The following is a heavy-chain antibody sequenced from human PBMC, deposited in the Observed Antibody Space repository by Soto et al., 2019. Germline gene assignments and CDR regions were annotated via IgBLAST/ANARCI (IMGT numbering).Heavy chain of an antibody. V-gene: IGHV1-69*01. Sequence: QVQLVQSGAEVKKPGSSVKVSCKASGGTLSSYSISWVRQAPGQGLEWMGGIVHPSGTATYAKKFQGRVTITADASTSTAYMELTSLSSADTAVYYCAGDKYQLLYNWFDPWGQGTLVTVAS. J-gene: IGHJ5*02. CDR2: IVHPSGTA. D-gene: IGHD2-2*01. CDR3: AGDKYQLLYNWFDP. CDR1: GGTLSSYS.